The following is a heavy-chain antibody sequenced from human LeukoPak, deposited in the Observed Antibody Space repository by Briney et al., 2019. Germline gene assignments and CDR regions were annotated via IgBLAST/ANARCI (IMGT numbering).Heavy chain of an antibody. CDR3: AKQLGYCSDGSCYFPY. D-gene: IGHD2-15*01. V-gene: IGHV3-21*04. Sequence: GGSLRLSCAASGFTFSSYSMNWVRQAPGKGLEWVSSISSSSSYIYYADSVKGRFTISRDNSKSTLCLQMNGLRAEDTAVYYCAKQLGYCSDGSCYFPYWGQGTLVTVSS. CDR2: ISSSSSYI. CDR1: GFTFSSYS. J-gene: IGHJ4*02.